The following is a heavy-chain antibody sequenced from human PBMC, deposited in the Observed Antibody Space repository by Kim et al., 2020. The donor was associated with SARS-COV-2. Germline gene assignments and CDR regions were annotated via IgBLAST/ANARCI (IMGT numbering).Heavy chain of an antibody. V-gene: IGHV4-39*01. CDR3: ARLGGKGFGEISPFDY. J-gene: IGHJ4*02. CDR1: GGSINSRAYY. CDR2: IYYSGST. D-gene: IGHD3-10*01. Sequence: SETLSLTCAVSGGSINSRAYYWGWIRQPPGKGLEWIGRIYYSGSTCYNPSLNSRVTMSVDTSKNQFSLKLSSVTAADTAVYYCARLGGKGFGEISPFDYWGQGTLVTVSS.